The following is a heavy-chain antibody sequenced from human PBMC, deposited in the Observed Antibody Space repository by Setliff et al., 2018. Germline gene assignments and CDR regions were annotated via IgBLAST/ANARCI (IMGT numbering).Heavy chain of an antibody. J-gene: IGHJ4*01. CDR1: GASFSDYY. Sequence: NPSETLSLTCTVYGASFSDYYWGWIRQPPGKGLEWIAEINHSGSTNYNPSLKSRVTISVDTSKNQFSLKLSSVTAADTAVYYCRFWRGYYKNDYWGQGTLVTVSS. CDR2: INHSGST. D-gene: IGHD3-3*01. V-gene: IGHV4-34*01. CDR3: RFWRGYYKNDY.